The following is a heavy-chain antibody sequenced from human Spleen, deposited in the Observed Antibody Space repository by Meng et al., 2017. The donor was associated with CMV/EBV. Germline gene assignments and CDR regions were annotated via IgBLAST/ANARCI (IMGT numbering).Heavy chain of an antibody. V-gene: IGHV3-11*04. J-gene: IGHJ4*02. Sequence: SFSEYYMSWSRQAPGRGLEWVAYISHGGDIINYADSVKGRFTISRDNAKNSLYLRMDSLRVEDTAVYYCARVYCSRGSCSFDYWGQGSLVTVSS. CDR2: ISHGGDII. D-gene: IGHD2-15*01. CDR1: SFSEYY. CDR3: ARVYCSRGSCSFDY.